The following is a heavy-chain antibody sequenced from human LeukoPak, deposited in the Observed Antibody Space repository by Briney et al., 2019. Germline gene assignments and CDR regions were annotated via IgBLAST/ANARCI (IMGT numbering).Heavy chain of an antibody. CDR2: IPHTGST. Sequence: SETLSLTCTVSGASIIGHYWSWVRQSPEKGLEWIGYIPHTGSTNYNPFLKSRVTMSVDTSKKQFSLRLNSVTAADTAIYYCARDQISINALDIWGQGTLVTVSS. D-gene: IGHD3-10*01. V-gene: IGHV4-59*11. J-gene: IGHJ3*02. CDR3: ARDQISINALDI. CDR1: GASIIGHY.